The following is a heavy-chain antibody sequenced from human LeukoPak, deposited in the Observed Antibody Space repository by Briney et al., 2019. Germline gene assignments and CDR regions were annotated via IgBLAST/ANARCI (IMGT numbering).Heavy chain of an antibody. J-gene: IGHJ4*02. D-gene: IGHD5-24*01. Sequence: ASVKVSCKSSGYTFTTYGITWVRQAPGQGLEWMGWISAYNGNTNYAQKLQGRVTMTTDTSTSTAYMELRSLRSDDTAVYYCARALVDGYKELGYWGQGTLVTVSS. CDR1: GYTFTTYG. CDR2: ISAYNGNT. CDR3: ARALVDGYKELGY. V-gene: IGHV1-18*01.